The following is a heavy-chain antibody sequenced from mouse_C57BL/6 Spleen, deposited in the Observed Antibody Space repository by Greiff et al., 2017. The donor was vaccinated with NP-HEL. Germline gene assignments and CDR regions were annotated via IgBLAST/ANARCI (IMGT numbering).Heavy chain of an antibody. CDR3: HYYGSSLYYFDY. Sequence: EVHLVESGTVLARPGASVKMSCKTSGYTFTSYWMHWVKQRPGQGLEWIGAIYPGNSDTSYNQKFKGKAKLTAVTSASTAYMELSSLTNEDSAVYYCHYYGSSLYYFDYWGQGTTLTVSS. CDR2: IYPGNSDT. CDR1: GYTFTSYW. D-gene: IGHD1-1*01. J-gene: IGHJ2*01. V-gene: IGHV1-5*01.